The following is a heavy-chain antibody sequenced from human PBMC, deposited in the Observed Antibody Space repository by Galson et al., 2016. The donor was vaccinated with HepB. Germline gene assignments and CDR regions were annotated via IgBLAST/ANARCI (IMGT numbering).Heavy chain of an antibody. CDR1: GGSFSGYY. J-gene: IGHJ4*02. V-gene: IGHV4-34*01. D-gene: IGHD3-3*01. CDR3: ARGPRLSEWLLFYLEY. CDR2: INDGGST. Sequence: ETLSLTCGVYGGSFSGYYWSWIRQPPGKGLEWIGEINDGGSTNFNPSLKSRIAISVDASKNQFSLKLTSLTAADTAVYYCARGPRLSEWLLFYLEYWGQGSLVTVSS.